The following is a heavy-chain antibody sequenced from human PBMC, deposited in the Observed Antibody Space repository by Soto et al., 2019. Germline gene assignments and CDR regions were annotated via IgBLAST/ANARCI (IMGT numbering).Heavy chain of an antibody. CDR3: ARSMYSTSAQLYYGMDV. D-gene: IGHD6-6*01. CDR1: GYSIRSCYF. CDR2: MYHSGIT. J-gene: IGHJ6*02. V-gene: IGHV4-38-2*01. Sequence: SETLSLTCAVSGYSIRSCYFWGWIRQPPGKGLEWIGSMYHSGITYYNLSLKSRVTISVDTSKNQLSLKLSSATAADTAVYYCARSMYSTSAQLYYGMDVWGQGTTVTVSS.